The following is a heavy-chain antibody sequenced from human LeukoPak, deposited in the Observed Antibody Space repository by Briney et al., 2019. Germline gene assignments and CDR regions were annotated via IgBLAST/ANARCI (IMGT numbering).Heavy chain of an antibody. CDR1: GFTFSSYG. Sequence: PGRSLRLSCAASGFTFSSYGMHWVRQAPGKGLEWVAVRWYDGSNKDYADSVKGRFTISRDNSKKTLYLQMHSLRAEDTAVYYCARDPSSMTTVTSDFDYWGQGTLVTVSS. CDR3: ARDPSSMTTVTSDFDY. V-gene: IGHV3-33*01. CDR2: RWYDGSNK. D-gene: IGHD4-17*01. J-gene: IGHJ4*02.